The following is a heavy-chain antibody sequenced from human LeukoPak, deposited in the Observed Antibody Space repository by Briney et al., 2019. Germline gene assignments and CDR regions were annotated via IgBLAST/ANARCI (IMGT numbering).Heavy chain of an antibody. D-gene: IGHD5-18*01. V-gene: IGHV1-69*05. CDR1: GGTFSSYA. CDR3: ARSHPHVDTAPTGANYYMDV. J-gene: IGHJ6*03. CDR2: IIPIFGTA. Sequence: GASVKVSCKASGGTFSSYAISWVRQAPGQGLEWMGGIIPIFGTANYAQKFQGRVTITTDESTSTAYMELSSLRSEDTAVYYCARSHPHVDTAPTGANYYMDVWGKGTTVTVSS.